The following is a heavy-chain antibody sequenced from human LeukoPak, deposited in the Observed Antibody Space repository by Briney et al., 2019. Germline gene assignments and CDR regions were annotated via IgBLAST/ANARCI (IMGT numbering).Heavy chain of an antibody. J-gene: IGHJ4*02. CDR2: IIPIFGTA. CDR3: ARCPYYYGSGSKTPQYYFDY. Sequence: SVKVSCKASGGTFSSYAISWVRQAPGQGLEWMGGIIPIFGTANYAQKFQGRVTITADESTSTAYMELSSLRSEDAAVYYCARCPYYYGSGSKTPQYYFDYWGQGILVTVSS. CDR1: GGTFSSYA. D-gene: IGHD3-10*01. V-gene: IGHV1-69*13.